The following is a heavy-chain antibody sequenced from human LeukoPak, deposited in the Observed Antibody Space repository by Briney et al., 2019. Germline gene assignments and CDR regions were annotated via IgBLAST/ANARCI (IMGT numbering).Heavy chain of an antibody. D-gene: IGHD3-22*01. CDR3: ASTSRSGNYYDSSAYYNYFDY. CDR1: GGSISSGGYY. J-gene: IGHJ4*02. Sequence: PSQTLSLTCTVSGGSISSGGYYWSWIRQHPGKGLEWIGYIYYSGSTNYNPSLKSRVTMSVDTSKNQFSLKLSSVTAADTAVYYCASTSRSGNYYDSSAYYNYFDYWGQGTLVTVSS. CDR2: IYYSGST. V-gene: IGHV4-31*03.